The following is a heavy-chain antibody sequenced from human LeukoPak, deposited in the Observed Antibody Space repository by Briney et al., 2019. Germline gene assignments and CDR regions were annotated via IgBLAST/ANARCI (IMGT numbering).Heavy chain of an antibody. CDR2: ISGGSSYT. Sequence: GGSLRPSCAASGFTFSDYYMTWFRQAPGKGLEWVSYISGGSSYTNFADSVKGRFTISRDNAKNSLYLQMNSLRAEDTAVYYCARVSLLDDGGLGDYWGQGTLVTVSS. J-gene: IGHJ4*02. CDR3: ARVSLLDDGGLGDY. CDR1: GFTFSDYY. D-gene: IGHD4-23*01. V-gene: IGHV3-11*06.